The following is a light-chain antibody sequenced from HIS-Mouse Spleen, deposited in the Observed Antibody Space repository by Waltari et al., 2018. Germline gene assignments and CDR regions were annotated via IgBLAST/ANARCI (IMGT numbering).Light chain of an antibody. CDR1: KVGDKY. CDR3: QAWDSSTVV. V-gene: IGLV3-1*01. CDR2: QDS. Sequence: SYELTQPPSVSVSPGQTASITCSGDKVGDKYACWYQQKPGQSPVLVIYQDSKRPAGIPERFSGSNSGNTATLTMSGTQAMDEADYYCQAWDSSTVVFGGGTKLTVL. J-gene: IGLJ2*01.